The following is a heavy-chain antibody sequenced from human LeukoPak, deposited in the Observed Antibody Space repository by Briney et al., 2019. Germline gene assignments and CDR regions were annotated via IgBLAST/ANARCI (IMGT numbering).Heavy chain of an antibody. CDR1: GYTFTSYD. V-gene: IGHV1-8*01. J-gene: IGHJ6*02. CDR3: ARDGRPMTIFGPTPHYYYYGMDV. D-gene: IGHD3-3*01. Sequence: RASVKVSCKASGYTFTSYDINWVRQATGQGLEWMGWMNPNSGNTGYAQKFQGRVTMTRNTSISTAYMELSSLRSEDTAVYYCARDGRPMTIFGPTPHYYYYGMDVWGQGTTVTVSS. CDR2: MNPNSGNT.